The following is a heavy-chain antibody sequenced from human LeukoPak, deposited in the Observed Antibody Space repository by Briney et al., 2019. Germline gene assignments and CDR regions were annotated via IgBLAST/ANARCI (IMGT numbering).Heavy chain of an antibody. D-gene: IGHD3-10*01. Sequence: GGSLRLSCAASGFTFSTYWINWVRQGPGKGLVWGALINGDGSTTTHADSVKGRFTISRDNAKNTVYLQMNSLRDEDTAVYYCARDYAGSPDYWGQGTLVTVSS. V-gene: IGHV3-74*03. J-gene: IGHJ4*02. CDR2: INGDGSTT. CDR3: ARDYAGSPDY. CDR1: GFTFSTYW.